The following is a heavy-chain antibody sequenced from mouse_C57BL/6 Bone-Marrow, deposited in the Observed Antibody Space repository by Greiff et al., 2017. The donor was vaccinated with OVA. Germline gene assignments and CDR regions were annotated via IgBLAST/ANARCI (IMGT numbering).Heavy chain of an antibody. CDR2: ISSGGSYT. V-gene: IGHV5-6*01. D-gene: IGHD4-1*01. Sequence: EVQVVESGGDLVKPGGSLKLSCAASGFTFSSYGMSWVRQTPDKRLEWVATISSGGSYTYYPDSVKGRFTISRDNAKNTLYLQMSSLKSEDTAMYYCARTSGTAWFAYWGQGTLVTVSA. J-gene: IGHJ3*01. CDR1: GFTFSSYG. CDR3: ARTSGTAWFAY.